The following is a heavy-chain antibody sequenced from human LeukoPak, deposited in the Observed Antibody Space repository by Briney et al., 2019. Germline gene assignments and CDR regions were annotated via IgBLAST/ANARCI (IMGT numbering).Heavy chain of an antibody. J-gene: IGHJ4*02. CDR3: ARDTNPSSPSGYYGSGSYYNPLDY. CDR1: GYTFTSYY. V-gene: IGHV1-46*03. CDR2: INPSGGST. Sequence: RASVKVSCKASGYTFTSYYMHWVRQAPGQGLEWMGIINPSGGSTSYAQKFQGRVTMTRDTSTSTVYMELSSLRSEDTAVYYCARDTNPSSPSGYYGSGSYYNPLDYWGQGTLVTVSS. D-gene: IGHD3-10*01.